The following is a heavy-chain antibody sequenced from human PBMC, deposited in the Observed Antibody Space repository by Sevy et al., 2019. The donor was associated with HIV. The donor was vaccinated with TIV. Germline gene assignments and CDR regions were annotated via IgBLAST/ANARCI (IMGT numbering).Heavy chain of an antibody. CDR2: ISYDGSHK. J-gene: IGHJ4*02. V-gene: IGHV3-30-3*01. D-gene: IGHD6-13*01. Sequence: QLGGSLRLSCAASGFIFGSYAMNWVRQAPGKGLEWVAVISYDGSHKYYADSVEGRFTISRDSSKNTLYLQMHSLRTDDTAVYYCARDPGSSWSSFDYWGQGTLVTVSS. CDR1: GFIFGSYA. CDR3: ARDPGSSWSSFDY.